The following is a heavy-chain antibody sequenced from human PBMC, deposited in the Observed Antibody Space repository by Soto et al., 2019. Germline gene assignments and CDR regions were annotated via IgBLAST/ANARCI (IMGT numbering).Heavy chain of an antibody. V-gene: IGHV3-21*01. CDR3: NWVVPSRRQPKWELLESYYSYYGICV. D-gene: IGHD1-26*01. J-gene: IGHJ6*02. Sequence: SKRLCRGASGCTCRDFSKRCVRQDTGKRLELFSSTSSSSSYIYYADSVKGRFTISRDNAMNSLYLQMNSLRAEDTAVYYCNWVVPSRRQPKWELLESYYSYYGICVWGQRTTFIVYS. CDR1: GCTCRDFS. CDR2: TSSSSSYI.